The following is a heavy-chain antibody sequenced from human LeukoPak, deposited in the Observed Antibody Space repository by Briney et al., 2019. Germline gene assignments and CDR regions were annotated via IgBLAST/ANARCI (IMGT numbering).Heavy chain of an antibody. Sequence: SETLSLTCTVSGGSISSGSYYWSWIRQPAGKGLEWIGRIYTSGSTNYNPSLKSRVTISVDTSKNQFSLKLSSVTAADTAVYYCARDFRIAARREVLYYFDYWGQGTLVTVSS. CDR2: IYTSGST. CDR1: GGSISSGSYY. CDR3: ARDFRIAARREVLYYFDY. J-gene: IGHJ4*02. V-gene: IGHV4-61*02. D-gene: IGHD6-6*01.